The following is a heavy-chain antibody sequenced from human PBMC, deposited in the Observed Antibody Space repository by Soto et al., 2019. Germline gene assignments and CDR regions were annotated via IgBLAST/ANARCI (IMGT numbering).Heavy chain of an antibody. Sequence: EVQLLESGGGLVQPGGSLRLSCAAPGFTFSSYALSWFRKAPGKGLEWVSAISGSGGSTYYADSVKGRFTISRDNSKNTLYLQMNSLRAEDTAVYYCAKDFRWNHYFDYWGQGTLVTVSS. CDR3: AKDFRWNHYFDY. J-gene: IGHJ4*02. V-gene: IGHV3-23*01. CDR1: GFTFSSYA. CDR2: ISGSGGST. D-gene: IGHD1-1*01.